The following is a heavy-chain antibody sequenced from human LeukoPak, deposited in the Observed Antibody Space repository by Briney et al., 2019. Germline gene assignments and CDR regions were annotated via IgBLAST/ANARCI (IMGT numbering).Heavy chain of an antibody. Sequence: GGSLTLSCSASGFPLDDYAMQWARPDRGRGLEWVSGISWNSGSIHYAVSVKGRFTISRVNAKNSLYLQMNSLRAEDTSVYYCAKVRGRRNTYNYVWGSLEFDLEFDYWGQGTLVTVSS. J-gene: IGHJ4*02. CDR3: AKVRGRRNTYNYVWGSLEFDLEFDY. D-gene: IGHD3-16*01. V-gene: IGHV3-9*01. CDR2: ISWNSGSI. CDR1: GFPLDDYA.